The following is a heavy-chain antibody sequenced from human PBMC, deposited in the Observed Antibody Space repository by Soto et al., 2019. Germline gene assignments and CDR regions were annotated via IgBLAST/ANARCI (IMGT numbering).Heavy chain of an antibody. CDR1: GYSFTSYW. CDR2: IYPGDSDT. Sequence: PGESLKISCKGSGYSFTSYWIGWVRQMPGKGLEWMGIIYPGDSDTRYSPSFQGQVTISADRSISTAYLQWSSLKASDTPLYYCASNKYAFGRGYPPRDAFVIGGQGTMVTVS. D-gene: IGHD3-3*01. V-gene: IGHV5-51*01. J-gene: IGHJ3*02. CDR3: ASNKYAFGRGYPPRDAFVI.